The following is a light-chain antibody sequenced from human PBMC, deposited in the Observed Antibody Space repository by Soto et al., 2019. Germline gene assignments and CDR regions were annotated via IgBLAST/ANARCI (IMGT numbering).Light chain of an antibody. V-gene: IGLV2-8*01. Sequence: QSALTQPPSASGSPGQSVTISCTXTXSDIGAYIYVSWYQXHPGKAPKLMISEVSRRPSGVPERFSGSKSGNTASLTVSGLXADDEAHYYCSSYAGSNNFVFGTGTKLTVL. CDR3: SSYAGSNNFV. J-gene: IGLJ1*01. CDR1: XSDIGAYIY. CDR2: EVS.